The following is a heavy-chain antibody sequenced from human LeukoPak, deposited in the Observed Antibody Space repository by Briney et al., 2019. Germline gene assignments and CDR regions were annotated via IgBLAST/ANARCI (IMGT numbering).Heavy chain of an antibody. Sequence: PGGSLRLSCAASGFTFSSYWMSWVRQAPGKGLEWVANIKQDGSEKYYVDSVEGRFTISRDNAKNSLHLQMNSLRAEDTAVYYCARGNKYYYASGSYQAGYWGQGTLVTVSS. J-gene: IGHJ4*02. CDR1: GFTFSSYW. CDR2: IKQDGSEK. CDR3: ARGNKYYYASGSYQAGY. V-gene: IGHV3-7*04. D-gene: IGHD3-10*01.